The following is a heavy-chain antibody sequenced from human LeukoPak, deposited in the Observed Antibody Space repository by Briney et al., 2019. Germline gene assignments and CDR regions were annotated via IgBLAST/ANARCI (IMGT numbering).Heavy chain of an antibody. D-gene: IGHD3-10*01. CDR3: ARESLYYYGSGSYRIYDY. Sequence: SETLSLTCTVSGGSISSGSYYWSWIRQPAGKGLEWIGRIYTSGSTNYNPSLKSRVTISVDTSKSQFSLKLSSVTAADTAVYYCARESLYYYGSGSYRIYDYWGQGTLVTVSS. J-gene: IGHJ4*02. CDR1: GGSISSGSYY. CDR2: IYTSGST. V-gene: IGHV4-61*02.